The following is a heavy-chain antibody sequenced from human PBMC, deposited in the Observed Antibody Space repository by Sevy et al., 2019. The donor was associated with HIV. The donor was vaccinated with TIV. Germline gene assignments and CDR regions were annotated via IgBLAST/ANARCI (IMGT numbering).Heavy chain of an antibody. J-gene: IGHJ5*02. D-gene: IGHD3-9*01. CDR2: IKQDGSEK. Sequence: GGSLRLSCAASVFTFSSYWMSWVRQAPGKGLEWVANIKQDGSEKYYVDSVKGRFTISRDNAKNSLYLQMNSLRAEDTAVYYCARGGDYDILTGYNPWGQGTLVTVSS. CDR1: VFTFSSYW. CDR3: ARGGDYDILTGYNP. V-gene: IGHV3-7*03.